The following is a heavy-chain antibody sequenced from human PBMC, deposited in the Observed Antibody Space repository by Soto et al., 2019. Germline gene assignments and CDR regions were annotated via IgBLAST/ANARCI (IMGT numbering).Heavy chain of an antibody. Sequence: QVQVVQSGAEVKKPGASVKVSSKTSGYTLTNYHVHWVRQAPGQGLEWMGAINPNGGSTTYAQHLQGRVTMTSDSSTSTVYMEMGSLRSDDSAVYYCALPKNTLGWYNFWGQGTLVTVS. D-gene: IGHD6-19*01. CDR2: INPNGGST. CDR3: ALPKNTLGWYNF. CDR1: GYTLTNYH. J-gene: IGHJ4*02. V-gene: IGHV1-46*01.